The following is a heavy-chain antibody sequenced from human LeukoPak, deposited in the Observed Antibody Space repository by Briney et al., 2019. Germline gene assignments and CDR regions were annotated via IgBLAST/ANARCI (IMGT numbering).Heavy chain of an antibody. CDR1: AASISNYY. D-gene: IGHD3-22*01. CDR2: ISTSGST. CDR3: ASPRSGYRYTFDY. J-gene: IGHJ4*02. V-gene: IGHV4-4*09. Sequence: SETLPLTCAVSAASISNYYWSWIRQAPGKGLEWIGYISTSGSTNYNPSLKSRVSISLDTSKNRFSLNLNFVTAADTAVYYCASPRSGYRYTFDYWGQGALVTVSS.